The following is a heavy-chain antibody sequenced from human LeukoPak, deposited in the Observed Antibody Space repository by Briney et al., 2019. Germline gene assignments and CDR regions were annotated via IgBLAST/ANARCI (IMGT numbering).Heavy chain of an antibody. CDR1: GFTFSRYG. Sequence: PGGSLRLSCAASGFTFSRYGMHWVRQAPGKGLEWAAVIWYDGSNKYYADSVKGRFTISRDNSENTLYLQMNSLRAEDTAVYYCALGGYSSGWYYFDYWGQGTLVTVSS. J-gene: IGHJ4*02. D-gene: IGHD6-19*01. CDR2: IWYDGSNK. CDR3: ALGGYSSGWYYFDY. V-gene: IGHV3-33*01.